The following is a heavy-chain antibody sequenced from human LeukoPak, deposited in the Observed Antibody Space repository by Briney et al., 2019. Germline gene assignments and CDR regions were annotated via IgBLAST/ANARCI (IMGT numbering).Heavy chain of an antibody. Sequence: SETLSLTCSVSGGAIIPFYWNWIRLPAGKGLEWIGRIYSSGSTKYNPSLKSRVTMSVDTSKNQFSLKLSSVTAADTAVYYCAKDYYDSSEGWFDPWGQGTLVTVSS. V-gene: IGHV4-4*07. J-gene: IGHJ5*02. CDR1: GGAIIPFY. D-gene: IGHD3-22*01. CDR3: AKDYYDSSEGWFDP. CDR2: IYSSGST.